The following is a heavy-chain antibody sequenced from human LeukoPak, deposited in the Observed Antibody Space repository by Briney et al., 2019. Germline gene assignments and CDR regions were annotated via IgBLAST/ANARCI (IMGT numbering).Heavy chain of an antibody. CDR1: GGSISSSSYY. Sequence: SETLSLTCTVSGGSISSSSYYWGWFRQPPGKGLEWIGSIYYSGSTYYNPSLKSRVTISVDTSKNQFSLKLSSVTAADTAVYYCARDQGSGWPTHAFDIWGQGTMVTVSS. D-gene: IGHD6-19*01. CDR3: ARDQGSGWPTHAFDI. CDR2: IYYSGST. J-gene: IGHJ3*02. V-gene: IGHV4-39*07.